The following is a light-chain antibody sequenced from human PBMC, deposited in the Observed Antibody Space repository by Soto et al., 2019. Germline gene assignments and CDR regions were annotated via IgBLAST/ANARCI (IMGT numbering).Light chain of an antibody. V-gene: IGKV1-5*01. J-gene: IGKJ1*01. CDR2: DAS. CDR3: QQYNSYSWT. CDR1: QSISYW. Sequence: DIQMTQAPSTLSASVGDRVTITCRASQSISYWLAWYQQKPGKAPTLLIYDASTLESGVPSRFSGSGFGTEFTLTISSLQPEDFGTYYCQQYNSYSWTFGQGTKV.